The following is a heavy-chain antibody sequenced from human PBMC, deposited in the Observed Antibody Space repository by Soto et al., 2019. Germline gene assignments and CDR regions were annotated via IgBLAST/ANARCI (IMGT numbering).Heavy chain of an antibody. V-gene: IGHV1-69*13. J-gene: IGHJ5*02. CDR3: ASSVRYSSSPRGPNWFDP. Sequence: SAKVSCKASGVTFSSYAISWVRQAPGQGLEWMGGIIPIFGTANYAQKFQGRVTITADESTGTAYMELSSLRSEDTAVYYCASSVRYSSSPRGPNWFDPWGQGTLVTVSS. D-gene: IGHD6-6*01. CDR2: IIPIFGTA. CDR1: GVTFSSYA.